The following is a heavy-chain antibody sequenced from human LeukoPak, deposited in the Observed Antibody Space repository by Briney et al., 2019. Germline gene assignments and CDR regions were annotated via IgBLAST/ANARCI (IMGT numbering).Heavy chain of an antibody. D-gene: IGHD1-26*01. CDR1: GFSFSNYA. V-gene: IGHV3-9*01. CDR3: AKDESGSPGA. CDR2: ISWNSGSI. J-gene: IGHJ4*02. Sequence: GGSLRLSCAASGFSFSNYAMSWVRQAPGKGLEWVSGISWNSGSIGYADSVKGRFTISRDNAKNSLYLQMNSLRAEDTALYYCAKDESGSPGARGQGTLVTVSS.